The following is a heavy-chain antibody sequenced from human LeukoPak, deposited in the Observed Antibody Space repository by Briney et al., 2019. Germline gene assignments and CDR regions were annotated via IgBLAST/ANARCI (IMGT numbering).Heavy chain of an antibody. CDR3: AKDYSFSNFN. CDR1: GFVFSNHW. V-gene: IGHV3-7*01. J-gene: IGHJ4*02. D-gene: IGHD2-15*01. Sequence: PGGFLRLSCAASGFVFSNHWMTWVRQAPGKGLEWVANINERGSETYYADYVKGRFTISRDNTKKSLFLQLNSLGVEDTATYYCAKDYSFSNFNWGQGTLVTVSS. CDR2: INERGSET.